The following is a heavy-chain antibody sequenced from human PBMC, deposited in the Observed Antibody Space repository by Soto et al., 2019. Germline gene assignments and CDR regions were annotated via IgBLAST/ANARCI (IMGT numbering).Heavy chain of an antibody. CDR1: GFSFSGHW. D-gene: IGHD6-19*01. CDR3: VKDSR. Sequence: GGPLRLSCAASGFSFSGHWVYWVRQSPGKGPVWVSYINPDGSRIGYADSVKGRFTISRDNAKNTLYLQMNSLRVEDTAVYYCVKDSRWGRGTLVTGSS. J-gene: IGHJ4*02. V-gene: IGHV3-74*01. CDR2: INPDGSRI.